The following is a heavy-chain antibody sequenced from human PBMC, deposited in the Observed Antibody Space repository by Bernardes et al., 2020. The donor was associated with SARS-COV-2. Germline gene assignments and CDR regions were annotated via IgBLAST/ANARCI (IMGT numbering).Heavy chain of an antibody. CDR2: IHYRWSA. CDR1: GSSITTNSL. J-gene: IGHJ4*02. D-gene: IGHD3-16*01. CDR3: SRLFPGWGAFDW. V-gene: IGHV4-4*02. Sequence: ETLSLTCALSGSSITTNSLWTWVRQSPGKGLEWIGEIHYRWSANYTSSLSGRITMSVDKSKKEFSLTLTSLTPADTATYYCSRLFPGWGAFDWWGPGTLVTVSS.